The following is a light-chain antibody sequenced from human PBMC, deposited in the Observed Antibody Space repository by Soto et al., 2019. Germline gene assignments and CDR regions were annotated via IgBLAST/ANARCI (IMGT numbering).Light chain of an antibody. J-gene: IGLJ1*01. CDR3: SSYTSSSLYV. Sequence: QSALTQPASVSGSPGQSITISCTGTSSDVGGYNYVSWYQQHPGKAPKLMIYXVSNRPXXXXNXXXGSKSGNTASLTISGLQAEDEADYYCSSYTSSSLYVFGTGTKLTVL. CDR2: XVS. CDR1: SSDVGGYNY. V-gene: IGLV2-14*01.